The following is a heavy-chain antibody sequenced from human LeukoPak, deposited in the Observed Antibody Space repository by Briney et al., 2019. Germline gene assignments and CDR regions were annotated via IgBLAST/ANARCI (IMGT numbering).Heavy chain of an antibody. CDR1: GGSFSGYY. J-gene: IGHJ4*02. CDR2: INHSGST. CDR3: ARGPLAITIFGVTTGDFDY. D-gene: IGHD3-3*01. Sequence: SETLSLTCAVYGGSFSGYYWSWIRQPPGKGLEWIGEINHSGSTNYNPSLKSRVTISVDTSKNQFSLKLSSVTAADTAVYYCARGPLAITIFGVTTGDFDYWGQGTPVTVSS. V-gene: IGHV4-34*01.